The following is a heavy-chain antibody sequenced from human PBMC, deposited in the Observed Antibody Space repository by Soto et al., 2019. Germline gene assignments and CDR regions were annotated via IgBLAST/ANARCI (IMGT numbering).Heavy chain of an antibody. CDR3: ARDVGTVARNLAS. CDR2: INWNGINI. Sequence: ESGGGLVQPGRSLRLSCVTSGFTFDDYAMHWVRQAPGKGLEWVSGINWNGINIGYADSVKGRFTISRDAAKNSLFLQMNSLRPDDTALYYCARDVGTVARNLASWGQGTLVIVGS. J-gene: IGHJ5*02. CDR1: GFTFDDYA. D-gene: IGHD5-12*01. V-gene: IGHV3-9*01.